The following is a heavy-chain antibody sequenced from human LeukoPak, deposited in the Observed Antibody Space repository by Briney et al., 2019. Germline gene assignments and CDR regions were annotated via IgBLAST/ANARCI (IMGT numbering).Heavy chain of an antibody. CDR2: IYYSGST. J-gene: IGHJ5*02. CDR3: ARGIFGVPFS. V-gene: IGHV4-39*07. CDR1: GGSISSSSYY. Sequence: PSETLSLTCTVSGGSISSSSYYWGWIRQPPGKGLEWIGSIYYSGSTYYNPSLKSRVTISVDTSKNQFSLKLSSVTAADTAVYYCARGIFGVPFSWGQGTLVTVSS. D-gene: IGHD3-3*01.